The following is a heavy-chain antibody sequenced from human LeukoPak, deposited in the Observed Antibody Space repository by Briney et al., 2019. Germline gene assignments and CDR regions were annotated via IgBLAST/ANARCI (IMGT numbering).Heavy chain of an antibody. CDR1: GYSFTSYW. J-gene: IGHJ6*02. CDR2: IYPGDSDT. CDR3: AAGYSSSWYSPYYYGMDV. D-gene: IGHD6-13*01. V-gene: IGHV5-51*01. Sequence: GESLKISCKGSGYSFTSYWIGWVRQMPGKGLEWMGIIYPGDSDTRYSPSFQGQVTISADKSISTAYLQWSSPKASDTAMYYCAAGYSSSWYSPYYYGMDVWGQGTTVTVSS.